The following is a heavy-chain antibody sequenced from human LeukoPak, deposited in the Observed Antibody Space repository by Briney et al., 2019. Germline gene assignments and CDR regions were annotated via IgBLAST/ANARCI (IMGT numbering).Heavy chain of an antibody. J-gene: IGHJ6*02. CDR3: ATLFDGSSWYVRYYGMDV. CDR2: MSGCGGSK. CDR1: GFTFSSYA. V-gene: IGHV3-23*01. Sequence: PGGSLRLSCAASGFTFSSYAMSWVRQAPGKGLEWVSAMSGCGGSKYYADSVKGRFTIARDNSKNTLYLQTNSLRAEDTAVYYCATLFDGSSWYVRYYGMDVWGPGTTVTVSS. D-gene: IGHD6-13*01.